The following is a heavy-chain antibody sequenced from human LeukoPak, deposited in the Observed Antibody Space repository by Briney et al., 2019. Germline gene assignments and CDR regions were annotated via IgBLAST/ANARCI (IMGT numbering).Heavy chain of an antibody. J-gene: IGHJ6*02. CDR3: AKGGGNDYYGVDV. D-gene: IGHD6-25*01. Sequence: GGSLRLSCAASGFTFSSYTMSWVRQAPGKGLEWVSFISYDGSNEYYADSVKGRLTISRDNSKNTLYLQMNSLRAEDTAVYYCAKGGGNDYYGVDVWGQGTTVTVSS. CDR1: GFTFSSYT. V-gene: IGHV3-30*18. CDR2: ISYDGSNE.